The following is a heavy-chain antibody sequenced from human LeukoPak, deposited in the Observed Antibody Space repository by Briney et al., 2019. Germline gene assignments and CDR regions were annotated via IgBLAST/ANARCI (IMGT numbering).Heavy chain of an antibody. CDR2: INPSLHIP. D-gene: IGHD3-9*01. Sequence: ASVKVSCKASGYTFTNYCMHWVRQAPGQGLEWLGIINPSLHIPIYAQTFQGRVTMTTDMSTSTFYMELSNLVSEDTAVYYCAKDPRDISTGNYDEFDIWGQGTMVTVSS. V-gene: IGHV1-46*01. CDR1: GYTFTNYC. J-gene: IGHJ3*02. CDR3: AKDPRDISTGNYDEFDI.